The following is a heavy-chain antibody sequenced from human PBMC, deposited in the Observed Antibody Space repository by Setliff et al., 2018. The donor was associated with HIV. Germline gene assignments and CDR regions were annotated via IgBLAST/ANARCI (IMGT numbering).Heavy chain of an antibody. V-gene: IGHV4-38-2*01. Sequence: SETLSLTCDVSGYSISSGYYWGWIRQPPGKGLEWIGSIYHSGTTYYNPSLKSRVTISVDTSKSQFSLKLTSVTAADTAVYYCARVVGLSALDYWGQGTLVTVSS. CDR3: ARVVGLSALDY. CDR1: GYSISSGYY. J-gene: IGHJ4*02. CDR2: IYHSGTT. D-gene: IGHD2-21*01.